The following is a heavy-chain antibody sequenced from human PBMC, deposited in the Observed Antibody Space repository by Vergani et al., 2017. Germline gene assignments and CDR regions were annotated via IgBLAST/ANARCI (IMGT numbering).Heavy chain of an antibody. J-gene: IGHJ6*03. CDR2: INHSGST. Sequence: QVQLQQWGAGLLKPSETLSLTCAVYGGSFSGYYWSWIRQPPGKGLEWIGEINHSGSTNYNPSLKSRVTISVDTSKNQFSLRLSSVTAADTAVYYCARKRGVGRYYYYMDVWGKGTTVTVSS. V-gene: IGHV4-34*01. CDR3: ARKRGVGRYYYYMDV. D-gene: IGHD3-10*01. CDR1: GGSFSGYY.